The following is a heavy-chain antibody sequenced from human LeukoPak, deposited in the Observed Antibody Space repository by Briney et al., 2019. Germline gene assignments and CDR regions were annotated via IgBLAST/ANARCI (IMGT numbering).Heavy chain of an antibody. CDR3: ARVRIPSSGPNFDY. D-gene: IGHD2-15*01. J-gene: IGHJ4*02. V-gene: IGHV3-11*04. Sequence: PGGSLRLSCAASGFAFSDYYMSWIRQAPGKGLEWVSYISSSGSTIYYADSVKGRFTISRDNAKNSLYLQMNSLRAEDTAVYYCARVRIPSSGPNFDYWGQGTLVTVSS. CDR2: ISSSGSTI. CDR1: GFAFSDYY.